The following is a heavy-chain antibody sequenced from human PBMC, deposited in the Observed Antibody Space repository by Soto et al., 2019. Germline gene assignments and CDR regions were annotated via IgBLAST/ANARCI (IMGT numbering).Heavy chain of an antibody. J-gene: IGHJ4*02. CDR3: ATSGQLWLRTDY. D-gene: IGHD5-18*01. CDR2: IYPGDSDT. Sequence: EVQLVPSGAEVKKPGESLKISCKGSGYTFVNYWIAWVRQMPGQGLEWMGSIYPGDSDTTYSPSFQGQVTISVDRSITTAYLQWGSLKASDTAMYYCATSGQLWLRTDYWGQGTLVTVSS. CDR1: GYTFVNYW. V-gene: IGHV5-51*01.